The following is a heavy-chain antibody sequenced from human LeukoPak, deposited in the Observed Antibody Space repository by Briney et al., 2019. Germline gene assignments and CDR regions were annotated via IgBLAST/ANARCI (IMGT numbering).Heavy chain of an antibody. CDR3: ARSRGIISDSTLDD. J-gene: IGHJ4*02. Sequence: SETLSLTCTVSGGSISSYYWSWIRQPAGKGLEWIGRIYSSGSTDYNPSLKSRVTMSVDTSKNKFSLKLSPVTAADTAVYYCARSRGIISDSTLDDWGQGTQGTDSS. CDR1: GGSISSYY. D-gene: IGHD6-13*01. CDR2: IYSSGST. V-gene: IGHV4-4*07.